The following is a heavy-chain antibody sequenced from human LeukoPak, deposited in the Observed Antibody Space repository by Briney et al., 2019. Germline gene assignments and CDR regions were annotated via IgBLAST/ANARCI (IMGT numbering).Heavy chain of an antibody. Sequence: GESLQISCKGSGYNFPSYWIGWVRQMPGKGLGWMGIIYPGDSDTRYSPSFQGQVTISADKSISTAYVQWSSLKASDIAMYYCARVRHSGTWYVDYWGQGTLVTVSS. CDR2: IYPGDSDT. J-gene: IGHJ4*02. D-gene: IGHD6-13*01. CDR3: ARVRHSGTWYVDY. V-gene: IGHV5-51*01. CDR1: GYNFPSYW.